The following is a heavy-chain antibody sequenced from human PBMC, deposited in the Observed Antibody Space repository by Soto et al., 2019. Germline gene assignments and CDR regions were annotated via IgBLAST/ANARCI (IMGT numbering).Heavy chain of an antibody. CDR1: GFAFSSYA. CDR3: AKGPQLDWFYYSYGMDD. J-gene: IGHJ6*02. CDR2: ISGSGGTT. V-gene: IGHV3-23*01. D-gene: IGHD2-8*02. Sequence: EVQLLESGGGLVQPGGSLRLSCAASGFAFSSYAMSWVRQAPGKGLEWVSAISGSGGTTYYADSVKGRFTISRDNSKNTLSVQMKSLRGDDTAVYYCAKGPQLDWFYYSYGMDDWGQGTTVTVSS.